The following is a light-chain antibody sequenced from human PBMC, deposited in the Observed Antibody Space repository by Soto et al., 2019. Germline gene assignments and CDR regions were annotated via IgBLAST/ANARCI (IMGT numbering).Light chain of an antibody. Sequence: ELVMTQSPATLSVSPGERATLSCRASQSVSSNLAWYQQNPGQAPRLLIYGASTRATGIPARVSGSGSGTEFTLTISSLEPADFAVYYCQQRSNWPLTFGRGTKVDI. CDR3: QQRSNWPLT. V-gene: IGKV3-15*01. CDR1: QSVSSN. J-gene: IGKJ4*01. CDR2: GAS.